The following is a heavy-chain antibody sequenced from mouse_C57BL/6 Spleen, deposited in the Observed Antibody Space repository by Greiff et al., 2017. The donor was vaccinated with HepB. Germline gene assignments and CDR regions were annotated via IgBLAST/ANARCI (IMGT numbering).Heavy chain of an antibody. CDR1: GFTFSSYA. D-gene: IGHD1-1*01. V-gene: IGHV5-9-1*02. Sequence: EVMLVESGEGLVKPGGSLKLSCAASGFTFSSYAMSWVRQTPEKRLEWVAYISSGGDYIYYADTVKGRFTISRDNARNTLYLQMSSLKSEDTAMYYCTRDRGYYYGSSPWYFDVWGTGTTGTVSS. CDR3: TRDRGYYYGSSPWYFDV. CDR2: ISSGGDYI. J-gene: IGHJ1*03.